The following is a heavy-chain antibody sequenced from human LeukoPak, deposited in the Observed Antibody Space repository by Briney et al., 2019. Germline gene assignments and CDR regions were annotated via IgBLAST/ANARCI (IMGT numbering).Heavy chain of an antibody. CDR1: GYTFTGYY. CDR2: INPNSGGT. V-gene: IGHV1-2*02. J-gene: IGHJ5*02. CDR3: ARGALGVYTVTTSWFDP. D-gene: IGHD4-17*01. Sequence: ASVKVSCKASGYTFTGYYMHWVRQAPGQGLEWMGWINPNSGGTNYAQKFQGRVTMTRDTSISTAYMELSRLRSDDTAVYYCARGALGVYTVTTSWFDPWGQGTLVTVSS.